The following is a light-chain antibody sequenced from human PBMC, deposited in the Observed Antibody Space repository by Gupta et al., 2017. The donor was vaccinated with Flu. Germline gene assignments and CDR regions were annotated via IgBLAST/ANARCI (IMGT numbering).Light chain of an antibody. CDR3: SSCTSSTTVV. CDR2: GVT. Sequence: TSSDIGSYNYVSWYQQHPGKAPKLLIYGVTNRPSGVSNRFSGSKSGDTASLTISGLQAEDEADHYCSSCTSSTTVVFGGGTKLTVL. J-gene: IGLJ2*01. CDR1: SSDIGSYNY. V-gene: IGLV2-14*01.